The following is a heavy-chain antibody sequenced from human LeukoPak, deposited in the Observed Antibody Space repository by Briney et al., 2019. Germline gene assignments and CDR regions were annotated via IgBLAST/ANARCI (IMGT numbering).Heavy chain of an antibody. CDR2: ISGSGGST. J-gene: IGHJ4*02. CDR1: GFTFSSYG. CDR3: AKRFAGYCSSTSCYYFDY. D-gene: IGHD2-2*01. Sequence: GGSLRLSCAASGFTFSSYGMSWVRQAPGKGLEWVPAISGSGGSTYYADSVKGRFTISRDNSKNTLYLQMNSLRAEDTAVYYCAKRFAGYCSSTSCYYFDYWGQGTLVTVSS. V-gene: IGHV3-23*01.